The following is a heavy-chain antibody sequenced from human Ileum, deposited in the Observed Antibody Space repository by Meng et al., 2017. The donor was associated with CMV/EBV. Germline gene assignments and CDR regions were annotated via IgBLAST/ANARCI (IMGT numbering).Heavy chain of an antibody. J-gene: IGHJ4*02. CDR2: INYRGSI. CDR1: ADSFTGYH. D-gene: IGHD7-27*01. CDR3: VRGNWVSDF. V-gene: IGHV4-34*01. Sequence: HAQPQQWGPEVLKPSVTLSLSLTVSADSFTGYHWTWIRQPPGKGPEWIGEINYRGSIHYNPSLESRVTISLDMSTNQLSLKLNSVTAADTAVYYCVRGNWVSDFWGQGTLVTVSS.